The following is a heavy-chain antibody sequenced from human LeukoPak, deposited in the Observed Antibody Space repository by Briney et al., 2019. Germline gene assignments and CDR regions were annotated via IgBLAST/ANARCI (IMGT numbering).Heavy chain of an antibody. D-gene: IGHD3-22*01. CDR3: ATSKDSSGYYNRGDAFDI. Sequence: ASVKVPCKVSGYTLTELSMHWVRQAPGKGLEWMGGFDPEDGETIYAQKFQGRVTMTEDTSTDTAYMELSSLRSEDTAVYYCATSKDSSGYYNRGDAFDIWGQGTMVTVSS. V-gene: IGHV1-24*01. J-gene: IGHJ3*02. CDR1: GYTLTELS. CDR2: FDPEDGET.